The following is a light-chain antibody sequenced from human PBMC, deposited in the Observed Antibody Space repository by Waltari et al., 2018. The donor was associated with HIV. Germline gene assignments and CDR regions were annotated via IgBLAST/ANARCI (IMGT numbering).Light chain of an antibody. CDR1: RSNIGSHS. J-gene: IGLJ2*01. V-gene: IGLV1-44*01. Sequence: QSVLTQPPSASGTAGQRVTISCSGRRSNIGSHSVTWYQQVPGAAPTLLIYNNNQRPSGVPDRFSGSKSGTSASLAISGLQSDDEADDYCAAWDDDLNGLFGGGTKLTVL. CDR3: AAWDDDLNGL. CDR2: NNN.